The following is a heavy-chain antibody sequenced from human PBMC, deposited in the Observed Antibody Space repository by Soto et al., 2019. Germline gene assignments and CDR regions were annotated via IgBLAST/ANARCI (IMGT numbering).Heavy chain of an antibody. Sequence: SETLSLTCTVSGDSISSTRWWSWIRQPPGKGLEWIGYIYYSGSTNYNPSLKSRVTISVDTSKNQFSLKLSSVTAADTAVYYCARNYGRGAFDIWGQGTMVTVSS. CDR1: GDSISSTRW. J-gene: IGHJ3*02. CDR2: IYYSGST. CDR3: ARNYGRGAFDI. V-gene: IGHV4-61*01. D-gene: IGHD4-17*01.